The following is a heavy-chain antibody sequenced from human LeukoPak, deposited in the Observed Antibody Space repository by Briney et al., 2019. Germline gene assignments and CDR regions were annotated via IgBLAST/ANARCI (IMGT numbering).Heavy chain of an antibody. V-gene: IGHV1-2*02. CDR1: GYTFTGYY. Sequence: ASVTVSCKASGYTFTGYYMHWVRQAPGQGLEWMGWINPNSGVTSYAQKFQGRVSMTGDTSISTAYMELRSLRSDGTAVYYCARDKSYYYDSSGYYRDAFDIWGQGTMVTVSS. CDR3: ARDKSYYYDSSGYYRDAFDI. J-gene: IGHJ3*02. CDR2: INPNSGVT. D-gene: IGHD3-22*01.